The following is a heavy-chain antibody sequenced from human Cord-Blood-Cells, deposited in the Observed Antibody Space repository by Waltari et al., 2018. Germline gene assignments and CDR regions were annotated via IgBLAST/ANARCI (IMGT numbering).Heavy chain of an antibody. D-gene: IGHD5-18*01. V-gene: IGHV4-39*01. CDR1: GGSISSSTYY. CDR2: IYYSGST. Sequence: QLQLQESGPGLVKPSETLSLTCTVPGGSISSSTYYWGWIRHPPGKGLEWLGSIYYSGSTYYNPSLKSRVTISVDTSKNQFSLKLRSVTAADTAVYYCARRESASYTAMVMRGAFDIWGQGTMVTVSS. CDR3: ARRESASYTAMVMRGAFDI. J-gene: IGHJ3*02.